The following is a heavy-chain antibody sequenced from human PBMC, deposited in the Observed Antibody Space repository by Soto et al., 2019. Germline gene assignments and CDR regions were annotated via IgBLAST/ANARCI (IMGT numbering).Heavy chain of an antibody. CDR3: ARDGYCSGGSCYSVPVFDY. V-gene: IGHV3-33*01. CDR1: GFTFSSYG. Sequence: QVQLVESGGGVVQPGRSLRLSCAAPGFTFSSYGMHWVRQAPGKGLEWVAVIWYDGSNKYYADSVKGRFTISRDNSKNTLYLQMNSRRAEDTAVYYCARDGYCSGGSCYSVPVFDYWGQGTLVTVSS. J-gene: IGHJ4*02. CDR2: IWYDGSNK. D-gene: IGHD2-15*01.